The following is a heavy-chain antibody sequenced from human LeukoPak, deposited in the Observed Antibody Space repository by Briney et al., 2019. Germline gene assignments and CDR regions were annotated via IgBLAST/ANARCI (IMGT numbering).Heavy chain of an antibody. J-gene: IGHJ4*02. Sequence: GGSLRLSCAASGFTFSSYSMNWVRQAPGKGLEWVSSISSSSSYIYYADSVKGRFTISRDNAKNSLYLQMNSLRAEDTAVYYCVRDRPSYDFWSGYYYEGLEYWGQGTLVTVSS. CDR2: ISSSSSYI. CDR1: GFTFSSYS. D-gene: IGHD3-3*01. CDR3: VRDRPSYDFWSGYYYEGLEY. V-gene: IGHV3-21*01.